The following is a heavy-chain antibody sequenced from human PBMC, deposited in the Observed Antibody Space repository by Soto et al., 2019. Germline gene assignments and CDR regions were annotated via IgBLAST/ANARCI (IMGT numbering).Heavy chain of an antibody. CDR1: GGTFSSYT. CDR2: IIPILGIA. V-gene: IGHV1-69*02. J-gene: IGHJ6*03. Sequence: ASVKVSCKASGGTFSSYTISWVRQAPGQGLEWMGRIIPILGIANYAQKFQGRVTITADKSTSTAYIELSSLRSEDTAVYYCARGVRSLGYDILTGYYPPDYYYYYMDVWGKGTTVTVSS. D-gene: IGHD3-9*01. CDR3: ARGVRSLGYDILTGYYPPDYYYYYMDV.